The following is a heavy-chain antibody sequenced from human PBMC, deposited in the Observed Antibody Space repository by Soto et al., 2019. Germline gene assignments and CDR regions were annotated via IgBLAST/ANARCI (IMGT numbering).Heavy chain of an antibody. J-gene: IGHJ6*02. Sequence: QVHLVQSGAEVKKPGSSVKVSCKASGGSFRRYAISWVRQAPGQGLEWMGGILPIFRSPSHAQKFQGRVTIPADESTSTAFLELTSVTSEDTAIYYCVIGDCTSTSCSYYFYGLDVWGQGTTVTVSS. CDR3: VIGDCTSTSCSYYFYGLDV. V-gene: IGHV1-69*01. CDR2: ILPIFRSP. CDR1: GGSFRRYA. D-gene: IGHD2-2*01.